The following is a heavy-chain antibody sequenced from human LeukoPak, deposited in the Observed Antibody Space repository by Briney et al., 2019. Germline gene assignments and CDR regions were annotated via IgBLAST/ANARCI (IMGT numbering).Heavy chain of an antibody. CDR2: ISSSSSYI. V-gene: IGHV3-21*01. CDR1: GFTFSSYS. Sequence: PGGSLRLSXAASGFTFSSYSLNWVRQAPGKGLEWVSSISSSSSYIYYADSVKGRFTISRDNAKNSLYLQMNSLRAEDTAVYYCAKGYCTNGVCYLDYWGQGTLVTVSS. J-gene: IGHJ4*02. CDR3: AKGYCTNGVCYLDY. D-gene: IGHD2-8*01.